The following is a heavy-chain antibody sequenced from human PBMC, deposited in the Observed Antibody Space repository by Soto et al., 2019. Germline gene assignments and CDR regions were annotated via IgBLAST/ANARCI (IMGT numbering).Heavy chain of an antibody. D-gene: IGHD5-18*01. CDR3: ARDPVDTAMVIYGMDV. J-gene: IGHJ6*02. CDR2: IWYDGSNK. CDR1: GFTFSSYG. Sequence: GWSLRLSCAASGFTFSSYGMHWVRQAPGKGLEWVAVIWYDGSNKYYADSVKGRFTISRDNSKNTLYLQMNSLRAEDTAVYYCARDPVDTAMVIYGMDVWGQGTTVTVSS. V-gene: IGHV3-33*08.